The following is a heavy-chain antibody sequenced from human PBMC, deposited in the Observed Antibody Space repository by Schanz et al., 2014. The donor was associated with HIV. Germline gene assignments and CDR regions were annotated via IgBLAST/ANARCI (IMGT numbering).Heavy chain of an antibody. J-gene: IGHJ4*02. CDR3: VKGYSYDSDDFDY. CDR1: GFTFDDCA. CDR2: ISWSGRNR. D-gene: IGHD3-22*01. Sequence: EVQLLESGGGLVQPGGSLRLSCEASGFTFDDCAMHWVRQVPEKGLEWVSGISWSGRNRGYADSVRGRFTISRDNAKNSLYLQMNSLRSGDTAMYYCVKGYSYDSDDFDYSGRGIMVTVSS. V-gene: IGHV3-9*01.